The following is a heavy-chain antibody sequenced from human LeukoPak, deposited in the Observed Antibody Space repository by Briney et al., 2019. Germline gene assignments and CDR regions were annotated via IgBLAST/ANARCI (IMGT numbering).Heavy chain of an antibody. V-gene: IGHV5-51*01. Sequence: GESLQISCKGSGYSFTSYWIGWVRPMPGKGLEWMGIIYPGDSDTRYSPSFQGQVTISADKSISTAYLQWSSLKASDTAMYYCARVAAAGSIKNWFDPWGQGTLVTVSS. CDR3: ARVAAAGSIKNWFDP. J-gene: IGHJ5*02. CDR2: IYPGDSDT. D-gene: IGHD6-13*01. CDR1: GYSFTSYW.